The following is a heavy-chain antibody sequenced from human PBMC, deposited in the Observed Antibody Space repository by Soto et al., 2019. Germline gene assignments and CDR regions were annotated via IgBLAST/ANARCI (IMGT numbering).Heavy chain of an antibody. Sequence: SQTLSLTCAISGDSVSSNSAAWNWIRQSPSRGLEWLGRTYYRSKWYNDYAVSVKSRITINPDTSKNQFSLQLNSVTPEDTAVYYCAREGDRPQCGRGARGYYYSGMDVWGPGTTVTVSS. J-gene: IGHJ6*02. D-gene: IGHD3-16*01. CDR1: GDSVSSNSAA. V-gene: IGHV6-1*01. CDR3: AREGDRPQCGRGARGYYYSGMDV. CDR2: TYYRSKWYN.